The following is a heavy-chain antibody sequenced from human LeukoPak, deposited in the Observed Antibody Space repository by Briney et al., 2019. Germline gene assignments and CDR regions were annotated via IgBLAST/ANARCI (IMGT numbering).Heavy chain of an antibody. CDR2: INPNSGGT. V-gene: IGHV1-2*02. D-gene: IGHD3-10*01. CDR1: GYTFTDYY. Sequence: ASVKVSCKASGYTFTDYYMHWVRQAPGQGLEWMGWINPNSGGTNYAQKFQGRVTMTRDTSISTAYMELSRLRSDDTAVYYCARARPGITLGWFDPWGQGTLVTVSS. J-gene: IGHJ5*02. CDR3: ARARPGITLGWFDP.